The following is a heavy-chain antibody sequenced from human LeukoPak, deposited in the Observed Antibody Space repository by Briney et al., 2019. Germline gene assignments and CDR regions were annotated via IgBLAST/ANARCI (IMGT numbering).Heavy chain of an antibody. D-gene: IGHD2-2*02. CDR1: GYTFTDYY. CDR2: INPNSGGT. CDR3: ARDRLTCSSTSCYISWFDP. V-gene: IGHV1-2*02. Sequence: ASVKVSCRASGYTFTDYYMHWVRQAPGQGLEWMGWINPNSGGTNYAQKFQGRVTMTRDTSISTAYMELSRLRSDDTAIYYCARDRLTCSSTSCYISWFDPWGQGTLVTVSS. J-gene: IGHJ5*02.